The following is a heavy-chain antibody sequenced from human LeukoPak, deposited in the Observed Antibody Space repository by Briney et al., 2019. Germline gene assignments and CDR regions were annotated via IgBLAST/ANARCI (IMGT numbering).Heavy chain of an antibody. CDR1: GYTFTGYY. CDR3: AREGGSYLADY. J-gene: IGHJ4*02. V-gene: IGHV1-2*04. CDR2: INPNSGGT. Sequence: GYTFTGYYXXXXRXAXXXXLXWMGSINPNSGGTNYAQKFQGWVTMTRDTSISTAYMELSRLRSDDTAVYYCAREGGSYLADYWGQGTLVTVSS. D-gene: IGHD1-26*01.